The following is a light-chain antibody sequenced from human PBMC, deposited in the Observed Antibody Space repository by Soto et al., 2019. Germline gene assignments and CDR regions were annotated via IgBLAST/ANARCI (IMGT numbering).Light chain of an antibody. J-gene: IGLJ1*01. CDR2: EVN. Sequence: QSALTQPPSVSGSPGQSVTISCTGTSSDFNNYDRVSWYQRPPGTGPKLIIFEVNKRPSGVPDRFSGSKSGNTASLTISGLQAEDEGEYYCSLYKTDSKYVSGPGTKVTVL. CDR1: SSDFNNYDR. CDR3: SLYKTDSKYV. V-gene: IGLV2-18*01.